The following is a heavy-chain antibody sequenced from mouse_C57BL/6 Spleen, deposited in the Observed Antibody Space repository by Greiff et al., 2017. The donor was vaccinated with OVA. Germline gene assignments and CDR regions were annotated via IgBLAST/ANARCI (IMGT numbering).Heavy chain of an antibody. CDR2: IYPGSGNT. Sequence: VQRVESGAELVRPGASVKLSCKASGYTFTDYGINWVKQRPGQGLEWIARIYPGSGNTYYNEKFKGKATLTAEKSSSTAYMQLSSLTSEDSAVYFCAREALYYGNSLDYWGQGTTLTVSS. D-gene: IGHD2-1*01. CDR1: GYTFTDYG. V-gene: IGHV1-76*01. CDR3: AREALYYGNSLDY. J-gene: IGHJ2*01.